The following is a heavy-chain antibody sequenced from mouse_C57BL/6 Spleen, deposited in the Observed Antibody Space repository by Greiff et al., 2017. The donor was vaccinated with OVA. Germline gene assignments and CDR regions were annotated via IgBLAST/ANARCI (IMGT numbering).Heavy chain of an antibody. CDR2: IDPETGGT. Sequence: VQLVESGAELVRPGASVTLSCKASGYTFTDYEMHWVKQTPVHGLEWIGAIDPETGGTAYNQKFKGKAILTADKSSSTAYMELRSLTSEDSAVYYCTSLANWGFAYWGQGTLVTVSA. CDR3: TSLANWGFAY. D-gene: IGHD4-1*01. CDR1: GYTFTDYE. J-gene: IGHJ3*01. V-gene: IGHV1-15*01.